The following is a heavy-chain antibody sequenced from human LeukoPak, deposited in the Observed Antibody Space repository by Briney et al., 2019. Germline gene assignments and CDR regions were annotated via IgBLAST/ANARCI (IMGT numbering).Heavy chain of an antibody. CDR1: GFTFSSYG. D-gene: IGHD5-18*01. V-gene: IGHV3-30*03. Sequence: GGSLRLSCAASGFTFSSYGINWVRQAPGKGLEWLAVISEDGSRRHFAGSVEGRFNISRDTVDDTLFLHLNSLRVEDTAVYYCARDPTRGYNYGYLDYWGQGALVAVSS. CDR2: ISEDGSRR. CDR3: ARDPTRGYNYGYLDY. J-gene: IGHJ4*02.